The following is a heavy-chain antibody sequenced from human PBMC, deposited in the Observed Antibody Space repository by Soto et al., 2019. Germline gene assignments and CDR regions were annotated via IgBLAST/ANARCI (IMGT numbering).Heavy chain of an antibody. Sequence: QVQLVQSGAEVKKPGASVKVSCKASGFTFNNYFFHWVRQAPRQGLEWMGIISPYDGSTNYEQSLQGRVTMTIYTSTSTVYMELSSLRSEATAVYYCARGDGRGSTGFYYYYGMDVWGHGTTVTVSS. D-gene: IGHD1-26*01. CDR1: GFTFNNYF. CDR2: ISPYDGST. CDR3: ARGDGRGSTGFYYYYGMDV. J-gene: IGHJ6*02. V-gene: IGHV1-46*02.